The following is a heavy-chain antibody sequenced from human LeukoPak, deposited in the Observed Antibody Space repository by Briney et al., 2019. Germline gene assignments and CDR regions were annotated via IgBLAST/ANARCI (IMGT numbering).Heavy chain of an antibody. Sequence: ASVKVSCKASGGTFSSYAISWARQAPGQGLEWMGGIIPIFGTANYAQKFQGRVTITADESTSTAYMELSSLRSEDTAVYYCARGILNRRGYSYGYEGTNFDYWGQGTLVTVSS. CDR3: ARGILNRRGYSYGYEGTNFDY. V-gene: IGHV1-69*13. CDR1: GGTFSSYA. D-gene: IGHD5-18*01. CDR2: IIPIFGTA. J-gene: IGHJ4*02.